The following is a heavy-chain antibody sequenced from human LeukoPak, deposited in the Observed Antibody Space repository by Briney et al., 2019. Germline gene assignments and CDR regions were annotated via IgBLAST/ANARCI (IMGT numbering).Heavy chain of an antibody. V-gene: IGHV3-48*04. CDR2: ITSGSSTI. Sequence: PGGSLRLSCAASGFNIYTHSMTWVRQAPGKGLEWVSCITSGSSTIFYADSVKGRFTIARDNAQNSLYLQVNSLRAEDTAVYYCARDPPGGLPHDAFDIWGQGTMVTVSS. CDR3: ARDPPGGLPHDAFDI. D-gene: IGHD3-16*01. CDR1: GFNIYTHS. J-gene: IGHJ3*02.